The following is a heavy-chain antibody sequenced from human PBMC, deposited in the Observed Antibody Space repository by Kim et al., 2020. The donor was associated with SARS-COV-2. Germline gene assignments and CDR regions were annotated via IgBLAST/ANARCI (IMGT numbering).Heavy chain of an antibody. J-gene: IGHJ4*02. CDR1: GGSISSYY. V-gene: IGHV4-4*07. CDR2: LYTTGTT. D-gene: IGHD3-16*01. CDR3: ARDLSWGGPFDY. Sequence: SETLSLTCTVSGGSISSYYWSWIRQPAGKGLEWIGRLYTTGTTNYNPSLKSRVTMSVDTSKNQFSLKLSSVTAADTAVYYCARDLSWGGPFDYWGQGTLVTVSS.